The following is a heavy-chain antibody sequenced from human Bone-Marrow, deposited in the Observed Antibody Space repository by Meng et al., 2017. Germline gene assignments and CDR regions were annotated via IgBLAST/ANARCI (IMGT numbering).Heavy chain of an antibody. D-gene: IGHD1-26*01. CDR2: IYYSGST. J-gene: IGHJ4*02. V-gene: IGHV4-31*01. Sequence: QGQPQGAGPGLVKPSQTLSLTCTVSGGSISSGGYYWSWIRQHPGKGLEWIGYIYYSGSTYYNPSLKSLVTISVDTSKNQFSLKLSSVTAADTAVYYCARVGYSGSRVTSYYFDYWGQGTLVTVSS. CDR1: GGSISSGGYY. CDR3: ARVGYSGSRVTSYYFDY.